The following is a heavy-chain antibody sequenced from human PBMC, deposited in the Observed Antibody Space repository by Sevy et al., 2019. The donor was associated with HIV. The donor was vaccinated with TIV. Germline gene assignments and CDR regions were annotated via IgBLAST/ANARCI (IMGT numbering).Heavy chain of an antibody. Sequence: GGSLRLSCAASGFTVSSNYMSWVRQAPGKGLEWVSVIYSGGSTYYEESVKGRFTISRDNSKNTLYLQMNSLRAEDTAVYYCAVHRSPYCSGGSCYDDYGMDVWGQGTTVTVSS. CDR1: GFTVSSNY. CDR2: IYSGGST. V-gene: IGHV3-66*01. D-gene: IGHD2-15*01. J-gene: IGHJ6*02. CDR3: AVHRSPYCSGGSCYDDYGMDV.